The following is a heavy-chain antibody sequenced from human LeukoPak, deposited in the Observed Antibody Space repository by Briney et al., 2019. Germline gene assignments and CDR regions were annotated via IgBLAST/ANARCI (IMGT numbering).Heavy chain of an antibody. J-gene: IGHJ4*02. Sequence: GRSLRLSCAASGFTFSSYGMPWVRQAPGKGLEWVAVIWYDGSNKYYADSVKGRFTISRANSKNPLYLPMNSLRAEDTAVYYCAKQTITMVRGVVGEGLDYWSQGTLVTVYS. CDR3: AKQTITMVRGVVGEGLDY. V-gene: IGHV3-33*06. CDR1: GFTFSSYG. CDR2: IWYDGSNK. D-gene: IGHD3-10*01.